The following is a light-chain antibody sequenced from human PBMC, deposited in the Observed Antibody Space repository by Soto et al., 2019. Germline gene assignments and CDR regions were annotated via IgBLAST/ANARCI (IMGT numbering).Light chain of an antibody. Sequence: QSVLTQPPSASGTPGQRVTISCSGSRSNIGGYTVDWYQLLPGRAPKVVIYSNNQRPSGVPDRFSGSKSGTSASLAITGLQSEDEADYYCAAWDDSLNGYVFGIGTKLTVL. CDR3: AAWDDSLNGYV. V-gene: IGLV1-44*01. J-gene: IGLJ1*01. CDR2: SNN. CDR1: RSNIGGYT.